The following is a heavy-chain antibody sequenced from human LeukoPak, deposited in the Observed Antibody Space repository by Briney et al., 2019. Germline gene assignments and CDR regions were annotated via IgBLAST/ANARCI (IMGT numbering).Heavy chain of an antibody. CDR2: ISYDGSNK. CDR1: GFTFSSYG. V-gene: IGHV3-30*18. CDR3: VKDYCHGGFCPFPFFDS. J-gene: IGHJ5*01. D-gene: IGHD2-15*01. Sequence: GGSLRLSCAASGFTFSSYGMHWVRQAPGKGLEWVAVISYDGSNKYYADSVKGRFTISRDNSKNTLYLQMNSLRAEDTATYYCVKDYCHGGFCPFPFFDSWGQGTLVTVSS.